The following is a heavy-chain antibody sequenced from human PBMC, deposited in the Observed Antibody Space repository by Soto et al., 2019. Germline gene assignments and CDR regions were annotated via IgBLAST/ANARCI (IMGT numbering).Heavy chain of an antibody. CDR1: GFTFSSYA. Sequence: GGSLSLSCAASGFTFSSYAMSWVRQAPGKGLEWVSAISGSGGNTYYADSVKGRFTISRDNSKNTLYLQMNSLRAEDTAVYYCAKGRSYYYYYGVDVWGQRTTVTVSS. V-gene: IGHV3-23*01. J-gene: IGHJ6*02. CDR2: ISGSGGNT. CDR3: AKGRSYYYYYGVDV.